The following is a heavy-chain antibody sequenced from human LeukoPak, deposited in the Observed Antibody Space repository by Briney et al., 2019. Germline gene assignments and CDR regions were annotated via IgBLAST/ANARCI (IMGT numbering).Heavy chain of an antibody. D-gene: IGHD3-22*01. CDR3: AKVGYYNDSSGYYLDYFDY. CDR1: GFTFSSYG. CDR2: ISGSGDST. Sequence: GGSLRLSCAASGFTFSSYGMSWVRQAPGKGLEWVSAISGSGDSTYYADSVKGRFTISRDNSRNTLYLQMNSLRAEDTAVYYCAKVGYYNDSSGYYLDYFDYWGQGTLVTVSS. J-gene: IGHJ4*02. V-gene: IGHV3-23*01.